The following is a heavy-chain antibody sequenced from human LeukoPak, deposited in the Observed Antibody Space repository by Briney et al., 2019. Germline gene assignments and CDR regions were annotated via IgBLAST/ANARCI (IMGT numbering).Heavy chain of an antibody. CDR1: GYTFTGYY. J-gene: IGHJ5*02. D-gene: IGHD2-2*02. CDR3: ARDIYCSSTSCYTSFDP. V-gene: IGHV1-2*02. CDR2: ISPNSGGT. Sequence: ASVKVSCKASGYTFTGYYMHWVRQAPGQGLEWMGWISPNSGGTNYAQKFQGRVTMTRDTSISTAYMELSRLRSDDTAVYYCARDIYCSSTSCYTSFDPWGQGTLVTVSS.